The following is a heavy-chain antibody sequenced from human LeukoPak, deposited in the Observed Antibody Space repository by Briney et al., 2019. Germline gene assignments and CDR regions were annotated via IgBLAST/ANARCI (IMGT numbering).Heavy chain of an antibody. CDR3: ARVRIEYDYVWGSFRRNPSFDY. Sequence: GGSLRLSCAASGFTFSSYWMSWVRQAPGKGLEWVANIKQDGSEKYYVDSVKGRFTISRDNAKNSVYLQMKSLRAEDTAMYYCARVRIEYDYVWGSFRRNPSFDYWGQGTPVTVSS. CDR2: IKQDGSEK. D-gene: IGHD3-16*01. V-gene: IGHV3-7*01. J-gene: IGHJ4*02. CDR1: GFTFSSYW.